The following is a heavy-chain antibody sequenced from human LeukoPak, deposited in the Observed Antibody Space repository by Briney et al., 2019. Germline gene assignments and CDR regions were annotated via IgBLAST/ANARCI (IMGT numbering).Heavy chain of an antibody. CDR1: GFTFSTYN. CDR3: ARDRFYAFDI. V-gene: IGHV3-48*02. Sequence: GGSLRLSCAASGFTFSTYNMNWVRQAPGKGLEWISYISGSSSTIYYADSVKGRFTISRDNAKNPLYLQINSLRDEDTAVYFCARDRFYAFDIWGRGTMVTVSS. J-gene: IGHJ3*02. CDR2: ISGSSSTI.